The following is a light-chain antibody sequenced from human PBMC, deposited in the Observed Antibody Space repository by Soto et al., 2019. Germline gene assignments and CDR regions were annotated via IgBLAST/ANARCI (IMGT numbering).Light chain of an antibody. Sequence: QSVLTQPPSVSGAPGQRVTISCTGSSSNIGADYDVQWYQHLPGTAPKLLIYGNTNRPSGVPDRFSVSKSGTSASLAITGLQAEDEADYYCQSYDSSLIGSYVFGTGTKLTVL. CDR3: QSYDSSLIGSYV. J-gene: IGLJ1*01. CDR2: GNT. V-gene: IGLV1-40*01. CDR1: SSNIGADYD.